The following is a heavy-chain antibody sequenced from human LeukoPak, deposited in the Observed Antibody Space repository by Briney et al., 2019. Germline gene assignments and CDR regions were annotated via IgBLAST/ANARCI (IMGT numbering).Heavy chain of an antibody. CDR1: GFTFSSYA. Sequence: GGSLRLSCAASGFTFSSYAMSWVRQAPGKGLEWVSAISGSGGSTYYADSVKGRFTISRDNSKNTLYLQMNSLRAEDTAVYYCASPSNSYYYGIDYWGQGTLVTVSS. V-gene: IGHV3-23*01. J-gene: IGHJ4*02. CDR3: ASPSNSYYYGIDY. CDR2: ISGSGGST. D-gene: IGHD3-22*01.